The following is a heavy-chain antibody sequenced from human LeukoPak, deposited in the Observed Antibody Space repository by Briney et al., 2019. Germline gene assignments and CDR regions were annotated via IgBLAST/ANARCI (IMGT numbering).Heavy chain of an antibody. Sequence: SVKVSCKASGGTFSSYAISWVRQAPGQGLEWMGGIIPIFGTANYAQKFQGRVTITADESTSTAYMELSSLRSEDTAVYYCAGGYCSSTSCSEPMGFDYWGQGTLVTVSS. J-gene: IGHJ4*02. CDR1: GGTFSSYA. CDR2: IIPIFGTA. CDR3: AGGYCSSTSCSEPMGFDY. D-gene: IGHD2-2*01. V-gene: IGHV1-69*13.